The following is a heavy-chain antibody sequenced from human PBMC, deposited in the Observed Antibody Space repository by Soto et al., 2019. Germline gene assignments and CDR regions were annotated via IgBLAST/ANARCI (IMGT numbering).Heavy chain of an antibody. J-gene: IGHJ6*02. CDR2: IIPIFGTA. V-gene: IGHV1-69*13. D-gene: IGHD3-10*01. Sequence: SVKVSCKASGGTFSSYAISWVRQAPGQGLEWMGGIIPIFGTANYAQKFQGRVTITADESTSTAYMELSSLRSEDTAVYYCARDPDSGEVIKLLYYCGMDVWGQETTVTVAS. CDR1: GGTFSSYA. CDR3: ARDPDSGEVIKLLYYCGMDV.